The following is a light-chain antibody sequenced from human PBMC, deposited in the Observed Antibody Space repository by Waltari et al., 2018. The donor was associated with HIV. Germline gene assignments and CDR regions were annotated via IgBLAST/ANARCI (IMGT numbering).Light chain of an antibody. V-gene: IGLV2-14*01. J-gene: IGLJ2*01. CDR1: SSDVGGYNF. CDR3: SSYTSSSTLAV. CDR2: EVS. Sequence: QSALTQPASVSGSPGQSITISCTGTSSDVGGYNFVPCYQHHPGKAPKLLIYEVSNRPSGVSNRFSGSKSGNTASLIISGLQAEDEADYYCSSYTSSSTLAVFGGGTKLTVL.